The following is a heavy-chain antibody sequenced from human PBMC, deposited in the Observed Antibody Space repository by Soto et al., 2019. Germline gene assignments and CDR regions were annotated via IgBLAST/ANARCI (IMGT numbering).Heavy chain of an antibody. J-gene: IGHJ6*02. D-gene: IGHD3-10*01. V-gene: IGHV4-31*03. CDR1: GGSISSDGNY. CDR2: IYYSGST. CDR3: ARARMVRGIIYYYGMDV. Sequence: QVQLQESGPGLVKSSQTLSLTCTVSGGSISSDGNYWSWIRQHPGKGLEWIGSIYYSGSTYYNPSLKSRVTISVDTSKNQFSLKLNSVTAADTAVYYCARARMVRGIIYYYGMDVWGQGTTVTVSS.